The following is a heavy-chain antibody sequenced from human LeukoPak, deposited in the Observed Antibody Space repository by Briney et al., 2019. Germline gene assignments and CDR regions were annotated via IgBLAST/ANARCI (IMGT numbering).Heavy chain of an antibody. D-gene: IGHD5-24*01. CDR2: IYYSGST. Sequence: SETLSLTCTVSGGSISSYYWSWIRQPPGKGLEWIGYIYYSGSTNYNPSLKSRVTISVDTSKNQFSLKLSSVTAADTAVYYCARARDDGYNPFDHWGQGTLVTVSS. V-gene: IGHV4-59*01. CDR3: ARARDDGYNPFDH. J-gene: IGHJ4*02. CDR1: GGSISSYY.